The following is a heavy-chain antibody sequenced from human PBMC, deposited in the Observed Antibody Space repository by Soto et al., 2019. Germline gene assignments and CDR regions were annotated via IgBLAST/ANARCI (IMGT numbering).Heavy chain of an antibody. CDR3: AREGRRGYNYYGMDV. CDR2: ISSSSSYI. D-gene: IGHD5-12*01. V-gene: IGHV3-21*01. J-gene: IGHJ6*02. CDR1: GFTFSSYS. Sequence: PGGSLRLSCAASGFTFSSYSMNWVRQAPGKGLEWVSSISSSSSYIYYADSVKGRFTISRDNAKNSLYLQMNSLRAEDTAVYYYAREGRRGYNYYGMDVWGQGTTGTVS.